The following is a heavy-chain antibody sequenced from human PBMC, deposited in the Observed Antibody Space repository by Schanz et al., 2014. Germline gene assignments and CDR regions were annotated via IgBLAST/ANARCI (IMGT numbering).Heavy chain of an antibody. V-gene: IGHV3-23*01. CDR3: SKDKQGSRSDDS. CDR1: GFTFSTYA. Sequence: EVHLLESGGGLVKPGGSLRLSCAASGFTFSTYAMSWARQTPGKGLEWVSSITTGGNTYYRDSVKGRFIVSRDNSKNTLYLEMNRLRVDDTAVYYCSKDKQGSRSDDSWGQGTLVTVSS. CDR2: ITTGGNT. J-gene: IGHJ5*01. D-gene: IGHD2-15*01.